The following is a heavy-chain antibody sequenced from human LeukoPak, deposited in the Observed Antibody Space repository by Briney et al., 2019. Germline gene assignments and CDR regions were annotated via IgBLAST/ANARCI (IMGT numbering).Heavy chain of an antibody. CDR3: ASIGNRVS. V-gene: IGHV4-34*01. D-gene: IGHD1-14*01. CDR1: GGSFSGYY. J-gene: IGHJ4*02. CDR2: INHSGST. Sequence: SETLSLTCAVYGGSFSGYYWSWIRQPPGKGPEWIGEINHSGSTNYNPSLKSRVTISVDTSKNQFSLKLSSVTAADTAVYYCASIGNRVSWGQGTLVTVSS.